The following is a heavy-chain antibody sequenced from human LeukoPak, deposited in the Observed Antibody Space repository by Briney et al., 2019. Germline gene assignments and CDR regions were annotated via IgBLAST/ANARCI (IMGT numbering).Heavy chain of an antibody. CDR3: ARAASDYYDSSGPPDY. J-gene: IGHJ4*02. V-gene: IGHV3-48*04. D-gene: IGHD3-22*01. CDR2: ISSSSSTI. CDR1: GLPFSSYS. Sequence: GGSLRPSCEAPGLPFSSYSMNWFGQAPGKGLGWVYYISSSSSTIYYADSVKGRFTISRDNAKNSLYPQMNSLRAEDTAVYYCARAASDYYDSSGPPDYWGQGTLVTVSS.